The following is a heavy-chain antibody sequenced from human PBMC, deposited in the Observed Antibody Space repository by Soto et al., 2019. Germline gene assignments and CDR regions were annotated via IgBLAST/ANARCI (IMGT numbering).Heavy chain of an antibody. J-gene: IGHJ6*03. D-gene: IGHD5-12*01. CDR2: ISSNGGST. CDR3: ARLYEDYYYNMDV. CDR1: GFTFSSYA. Sequence: GGSLRLSCAASGFTFSSYAMHWVRQAPGKGLEYVSAISSNGGSTYYANSVKGRFTISRDNSKNTLYLQMGSLRAEDMAVYYCARLYEDYYYNMDVWGKGTTVTVSS. V-gene: IGHV3-64*01.